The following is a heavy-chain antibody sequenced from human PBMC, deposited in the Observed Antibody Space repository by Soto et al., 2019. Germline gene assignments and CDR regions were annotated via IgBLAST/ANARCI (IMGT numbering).Heavy chain of an antibody. CDR1: GGTFSSYA. CDR2: IIPIFGTA. D-gene: IGHD3-3*01. V-gene: IGHV1-69*13. J-gene: IGHJ4*02. Sequence: SVKVSCKASGGTFSSYAISWVRQAPGQGLEWMGGIIPIFGTANYAQKFQGRVTITADESTSTAYMELSSLRSEDTAVYYCAREGGAIFGVVISHFDYWVQGTLVTVSS. CDR3: AREGGAIFGVVISHFDY.